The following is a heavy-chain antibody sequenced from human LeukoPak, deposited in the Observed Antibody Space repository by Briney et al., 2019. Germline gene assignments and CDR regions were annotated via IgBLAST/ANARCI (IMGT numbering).Heavy chain of an antibody. V-gene: IGHV4-61*02. J-gene: IGHJ6*03. Sequence: SETLSLTCTVSGGSISSGSYYWSWIRQPAGKGLEWIGRIYTSGSTNYNPSLKSRVTISVDTSKNQFSLKLSSVTAADTAVYYCAREVYCSSTSCYPNYYYYYYMDVWGKGTTVTVSS. CDR1: GGSISSGSYY. D-gene: IGHD2-2*01. CDR2: IYTSGST. CDR3: AREVYCSSTSCYPNYYYYYYMDV.